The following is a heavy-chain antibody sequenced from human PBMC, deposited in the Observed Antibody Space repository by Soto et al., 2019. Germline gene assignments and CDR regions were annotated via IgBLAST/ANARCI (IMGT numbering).Heavy chain of an antibody. Sequence: QLPMQEPGPGLVKPSETLSLTCTVSDGSISTSSYYWGWIRQSPGKGLEWIGTIFYTGRTYYNPSLESRVTLSVDTSKNQFSLHLTSVTAADTAVYYCTRHHPHHYDSSGYFDYWGQGTMVTVSS. CDR3: TRHHPHHYDSSGYFDY. CDR2: IFYTGRT. CDR1: DGSISTSSYY. J-gene: IGHJ4*02. D-gene: IGHD3-22*01. V-gene: IGHV4-39*01.